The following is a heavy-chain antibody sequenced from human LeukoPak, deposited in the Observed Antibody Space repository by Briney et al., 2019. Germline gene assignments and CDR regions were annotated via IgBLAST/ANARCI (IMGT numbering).Heavy chain of an antibody. D-gene: IGHD1-1*01. V-gene: IGHV3-30*18. CDR1: GLTFSSYG. CDR3: VKRWTGTTIGQQDY. CDR2: ISYDGSNK. J-gene: IGHJ4*02. Sequence: GGTLRLSCAASGLTFSSYGMHWVRQAPGKGLERVAVISYDGSNKYYADSVKGRFTISRDNSKNTLHLQMNSLRAEDMAVYYCVKRWTGTTIGQQDYWGQGTLVTVSS.